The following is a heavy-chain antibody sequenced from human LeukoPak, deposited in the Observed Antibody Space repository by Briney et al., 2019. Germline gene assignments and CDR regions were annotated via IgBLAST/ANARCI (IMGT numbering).Heavy chain of an antibody. D-gene: IGHD3-16*02. V-gene: IGHV4-4*02. Sequence: SETLSRTCAVSGGSISSSNWWSWVRQPPGKGLEWIGEIYYSGSTNYNPSLKSRVTISVDKSKNQFSLKLRSVTAADTAVYYCAREGDYVWGNYRYPFLDYWGQGTLVTVSS. CDR1: GGSISSSNW. J-gene: IGHJ4*02. CDR2: IYYSGST. CDR3: AREGDYVWGNYRYPFLDY.